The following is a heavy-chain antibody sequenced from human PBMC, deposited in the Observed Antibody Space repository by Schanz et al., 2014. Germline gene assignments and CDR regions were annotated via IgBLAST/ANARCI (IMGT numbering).Heavy chain of an antibody. CDR1: GYTFTTYY. CDR2: ISAFDDKT. D-gene: IGHD3-9*01. CDR3: ARETTIITGGAFDV. Sequence: QVQLVQSGAEVKKPGVSVKVSCKASGYTFTTYYIHWVRQAPGQGPEWMGWISAFDDKTDYAQNFQGRLIMTTDTSTTTVYMELRGLRSDDTAVYYCARETTIITGGAFDVGGQGTMVTVSS. J-gene: IGHJ3*01. V-gene: IGHV1-18*04.